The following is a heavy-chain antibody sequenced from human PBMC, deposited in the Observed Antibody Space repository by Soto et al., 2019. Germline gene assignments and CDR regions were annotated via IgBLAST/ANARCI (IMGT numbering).Heavy chain of an antibody. J-gene: IGHJ5*02. CDR2: MNPDSGNT. Sequence: SLTGSCTAVGCTVTSGAILWLRQGPGRRREWMGWMNPDSGNTGYAQKFQYRVTMTRNTSINTAYLELSSLRSEDTAVYYCARGPYCSTTGCRRWVWLDHWGQGTLVTSSS. CDR1: GCTVTSGA. CDR3: ARGPYCSTTGCRRWVWLDH. D-gene: IGHD2-2*01. V-gene: IGHV1-8*02.